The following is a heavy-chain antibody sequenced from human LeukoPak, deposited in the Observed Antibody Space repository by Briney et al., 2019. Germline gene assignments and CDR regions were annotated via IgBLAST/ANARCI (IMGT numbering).Heavy chain of an antibody. CDR2: ITISGHTK. CDR3: ARGDPHADL. J-gene: IGHJ5*02. CDR1: GFALNTYE. Sequence: GRSLRLSCVASGFALNTYEMNWVRQAPGEGLEWIADITISGHTKNYADSVKGRFTISRDNAGTSLYLQMNSLRVEDTGVYYCARGDPHADLWGQGTLVTVSS. V-gene: IGHV3-48*03.